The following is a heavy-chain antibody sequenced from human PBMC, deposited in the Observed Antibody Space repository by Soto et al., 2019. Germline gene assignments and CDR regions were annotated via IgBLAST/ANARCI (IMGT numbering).Heavy chain of an antibody. V-gene: IGHV3-23*01. CDR2: ISVSGGST. CDR1: GFTFSSYG. CDR3: AKDGEQWLDYDAFDI. D-gene: IGHD6-19*01. J-gene: IGHJ3*02. Sequence: GGSLRLSCAASGFTFSSYGMSWVRQAPGKGLEWVSGISVSGGSTYYADSVKGRFTISRDNTENTLYLQMNSLRAEDTALYYCAKDGEQWLDYDAFDIWGQGTMVTVSS.